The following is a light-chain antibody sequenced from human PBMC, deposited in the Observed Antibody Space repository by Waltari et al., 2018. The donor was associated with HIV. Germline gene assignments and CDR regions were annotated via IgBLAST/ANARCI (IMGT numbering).Light chain of an antibody. V-gene: IGKV3-11*01. Sequence: EIVLTQSPATLSLSPGERASLSCRASQDVDRYLAWYQQRPGQPPRLLIYAASSRATGVPPRFSGGGSGTDFFLTINSLEPEDFAMYFCQQRVTWPHTFGQGT. CDR2: AAS. CDR1: QDVDRY. J-gene: IGKJ2*01. CDR3: QQRVTWPHT.